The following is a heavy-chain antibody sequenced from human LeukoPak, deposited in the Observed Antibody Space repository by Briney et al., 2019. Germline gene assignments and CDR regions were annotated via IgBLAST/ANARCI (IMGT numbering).Heavy chain of an antibody. CDR1: GGAISSYY. V-gene: IGHV4-59*01. J-gene: IGHJ4*02. Sequence: PSETLSLTCIVSGGAISSYYWSWIRQSPGKGLEWIGYIYYSGGTKYNPSLMSRVTISVDRAQNQSSLTLTSVTAADTAVYYCARDGLYDSSGYYMDSWGQGTPVIVSS. D-gene: IGHD3-22*01. CDR2: IYYSGGT. CDR3: ARDGLYDSSGYYMDS.